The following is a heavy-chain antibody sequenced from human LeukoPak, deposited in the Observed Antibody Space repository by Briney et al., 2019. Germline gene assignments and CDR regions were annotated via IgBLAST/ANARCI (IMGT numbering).Heavy chain of an antibody. CDR2: ISGSGGST. V-gene: IGHV3-23*01. CDR3: AKLREWELPDLFDY. D-gene: IGHD1-26*01. Sequence: HPGGSLRLSCAASGFTFSSFDMSWVRQAPGEGLEWVSAISGSGGSTYNADSVKGRFTISRDNSKNTMYLQMNSLRAEDTAVYYCAKLREWELPDLFDYWGQGTLVTVSS. J-gene: IGHJ4*02. CDR1: GFTFSSFD.